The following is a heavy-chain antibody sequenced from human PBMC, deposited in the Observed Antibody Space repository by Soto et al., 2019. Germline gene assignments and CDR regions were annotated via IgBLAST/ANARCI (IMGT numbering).Heavy chain of an antibody. J-gene: IGHJ4*02. CDR2: INPNSGDT. V-gene: IGHV1-2*04. Sequence: GASVKVSCKASGYIFTGYYMHWVRQAPGQGLEWMGWINPNSGDTNYAQKFQGWVTMTTDTSMSTAYLELRSLRFDDTAMYYCARDKPFSSSPDFDYWGQGTLVTVS. CDR3: ARDKPFSSSPDFDY. CDR1: GYIFTGYY. D-gene: IGHD6-6*01.